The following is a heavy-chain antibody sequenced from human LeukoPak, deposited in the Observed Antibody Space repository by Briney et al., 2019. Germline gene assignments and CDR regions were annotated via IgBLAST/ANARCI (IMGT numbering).Heavy chain of an antibody. CDR2: IYSGGST. J-gene: IGHJ5*02. Sequence: GRSLRLSCAASGFTVSSNYMSWVRQAPGKGLEWVSVIYSGGSTYYADSVKGRFTISRDNSKNTLYLQMNSLRAEDTAVYYCARDQKAATGWFDPWGKGTLVTVSS. CDR1: GFTVSSNY. D-gene: IGHD2-15*01. CDR3: ARDQKAATGWFDP. V-gene: IGHV3-53*01.